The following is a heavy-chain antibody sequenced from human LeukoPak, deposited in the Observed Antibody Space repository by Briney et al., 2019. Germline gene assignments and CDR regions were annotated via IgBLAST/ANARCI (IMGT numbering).Heavy chain of an antibody. CDR2: ISGSGGST. CDR3: AGSSSGWYDYFDY. V-gene: IGHV3-23*01. Sequence: HPGGSLRLSCAASGFTFSSYAMSWVRQAPGKGLEWVSAISGSGGSTYYADSVKGRFTISRDNSKNTLYLQMNSLRAEDTAVYYCAGSSSGWYDYFDYWGQGTLLTVSS. J-gene: IGHJ4*02. D-gene: IGHD6-19*01. CDR1: GFTFSSYA.